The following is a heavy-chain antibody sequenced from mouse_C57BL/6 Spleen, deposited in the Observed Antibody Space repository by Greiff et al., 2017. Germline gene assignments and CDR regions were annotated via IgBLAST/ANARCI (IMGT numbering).Heavy chain of an antibody. J-gene: IGHJ4*01. V-gene: IGHV5-17*01. CDR2: ISSGSSTI. Sequence: EVQLVVSGGGLVKPGGSLKLSCAASGFTFSDYGMLLVRLAPQSGLEWVAYISSGSSTIYYADTVKGRFTISRDNAKNTLFLQMTSLRSEDTAMYYCARGYYSNSGYAMDYWGQGTSVTVSS. D-gene: IGHD2-5*01. CDR3: ARGYYSNSGYAMDY. CDR1: GFTFSDYG.